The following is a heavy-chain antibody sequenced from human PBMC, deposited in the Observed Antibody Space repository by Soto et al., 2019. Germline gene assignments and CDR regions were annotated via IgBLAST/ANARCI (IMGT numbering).Heavy chain of an antibody. D-gene: IGHD6-19*01. J-gene: IGHJ6*02. Sequence: ASVKVSCKVSGYTLTEFSMHWVRQAPGKGLEWMGGFDPEDGETIYAQKFQGRVTMTEDTSTDTAYMELSSLRSEDTAVYYCATVRTVYSSGRRSYYYYGMDVWGQGTTVTVS. CDR3: ATVRTVYSSGRRSYYYYGMDV. CDR2: FDPEDGET. V-gene: IGHV1-24*01. CDR1: GYTLTEFS.